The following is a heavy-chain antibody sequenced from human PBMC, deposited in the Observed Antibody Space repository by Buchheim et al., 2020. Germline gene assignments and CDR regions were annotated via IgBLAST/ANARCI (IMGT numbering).Heavy chain of an antibody. Sequence: QVQLQESGPGLVKPSETLSLTCTVSGGSISSYYWSWIRQPPGKGLEWIGYIYYSGSTNYNPSLQSRVNISVDTSKKQFCLKLSSVTAADTAVYYCARVTGTTGPYYYYGMDVWGQGTT. J-gene: IGHJ6*02. CDR3: ARVTGTTGPYYYYGMDV. V-gene: IGHV4-59*01. D-gene: IGHD1-7*01. CDR1: GGSISSYY. CDR2: IYYSGST.